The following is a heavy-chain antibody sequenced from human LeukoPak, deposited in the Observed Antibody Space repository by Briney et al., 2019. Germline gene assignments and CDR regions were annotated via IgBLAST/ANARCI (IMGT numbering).Heavy chain of an antibody. V-gene: IGHV1-2*02. D-gene: IGHD3-10*01. CDR3: AREVREHGGAYYFDY. J-gene: IGHJ4*02. Sequence: ASVKVSCKASGYTFTGYYMHWVRQAPGQGLEWMGWINPNSGGTNYAQKFQGRVTMTRDTSISTAYMELSRLRSDDTAVYYCAREVREHGGAYYFDYWGQGTLVTVSS. CDR1: GYTFTGYY. CDR2: INPNSGGT.